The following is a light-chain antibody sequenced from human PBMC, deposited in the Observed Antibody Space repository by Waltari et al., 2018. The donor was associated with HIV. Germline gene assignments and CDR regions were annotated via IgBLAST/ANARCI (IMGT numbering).Light chain of an antibody. CDR2: AAS. V-gene: IGKV1D-8*01. Sequence: VFWMTQSPSLLSASTGDRVTSSCRISQRISSYLAWYQQKPGKAPELLIYAASTLQSGVTSRFSGSGSGTDFTLTISCLQYEDFATYYCQQYYSFPFTFGGGTKVEIK. J-gene: IGKJ4*01. CDR3: QQYYSFPFT. CDR1: QRISSY.